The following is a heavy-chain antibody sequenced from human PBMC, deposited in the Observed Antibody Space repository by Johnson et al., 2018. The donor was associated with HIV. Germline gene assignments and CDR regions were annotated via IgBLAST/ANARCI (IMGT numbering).Heavy chain of an antibody. CDR1: LFTFSSYD. Sequence: VQLVESGGGLVQPGGSLRLSCAASLFTFSSYDMHWVRQATGKGLEWVSAIGTAGDTYYPGPVKGRFTISRDNAKNSLYLQLTSLRAEDTAVYYCARNKYSSGWYDAFDIWGQGTVVTVSS. J-gene: IGHJ3*02. CDR2: IGTAGDT. D-gene: IGHD6-19*01. CDR3: ARNKYSSGWYDAFDI. V-gene: IGHV3-13*01.